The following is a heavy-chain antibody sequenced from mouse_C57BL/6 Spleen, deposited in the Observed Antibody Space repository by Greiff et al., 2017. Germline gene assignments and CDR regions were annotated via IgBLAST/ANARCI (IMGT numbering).Heavy chain of an antibody. D-gene: IGHD3-1*01. J-gene: IGHJ4*01. CDR1: GYTFTSYW. Sequence: QVHVKQPGAELVLPGASVKLSCKASGYTFTSYWMHWVKQRPGQGLEWIGEIDPSDSYTNYNQKFKGKSTLTVDKSSSTAYMQLSSLTSEDSAVYYCARGARATGAMDYWGQGTSVTVSS. V-gene: IGHV1-69*01. CDR3: ARGARATGAMDY. CDR2: IDPSDSYT.